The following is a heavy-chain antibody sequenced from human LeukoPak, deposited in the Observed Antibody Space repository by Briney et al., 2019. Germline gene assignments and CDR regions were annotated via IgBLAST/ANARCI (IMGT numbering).Heavy chain of an antibody. CDR3: ARSLKYYYDSSGYVDY. D-gene: IGHD3-22*01. V-gene: IGHV3-48*04. Sequence: GGSLRLSCAASGFTFSSYAMHWVRQAPGKGLEWVSYISSSGSTIYYADSVKGRFTISRDNAKNSLYLQMNSLRAEDTAVYYCARSLKYYYDSSGYVDYWGQGTLVTVSS. J-gene: IGHJ4*02. CDR2: ISSSGSTI. CDR1: GFTFSSYA.